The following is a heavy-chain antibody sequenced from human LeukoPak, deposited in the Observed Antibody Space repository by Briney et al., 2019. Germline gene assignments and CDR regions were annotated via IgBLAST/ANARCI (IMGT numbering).Heavy chain of an antibody. CDR2: ISSSGSTI. CDR1: GFTFSDYY. D-gene: IGHD3-22*01. CDR3: ARERNYDSSGYYSGGGYFDY. J-gene: IGHJ4*02. Sequence: GGSLRLSCAASGFTFSDYYMSWIRQAPGKGLEWVSYISSSGSTIYYADSVKGRFTISRDNAKNSLYLQMNSLRAEDTAVYYCARERNYDSSGYYSGGGYFDYRGQGTLVTVSS. V-gene: IGHV3-11*01.